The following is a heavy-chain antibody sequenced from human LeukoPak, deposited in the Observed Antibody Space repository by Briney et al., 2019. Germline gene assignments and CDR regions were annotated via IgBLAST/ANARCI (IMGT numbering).Heavy chain of an antibody. Sequence: SETLSLTCTVSGGSITSYSWSWIRLPAGKGLEWIGRINPSGSTDYNPSLESRLTMSLDTSKKHFSLNLNSVTAADTAVYYCARQQLKTMASFDSWGQGTLVTVSS. J-gene: IGHJ4*02. CDR3: ARQQLKTMASFDS. D-gene: IGHD4/OR15-4a*01. CDR1: GGSITSYS. CDR2: INPSGST. V-gene: IGHV4-4*07.